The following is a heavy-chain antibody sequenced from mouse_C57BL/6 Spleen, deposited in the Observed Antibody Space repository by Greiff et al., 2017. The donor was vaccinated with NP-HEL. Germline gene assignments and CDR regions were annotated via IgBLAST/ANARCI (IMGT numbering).Heavy chain of an antibody. V-gene: IGHV1-78*01. CDR2: IYPRDGST. Sequence: QVQLQQSDAELVKPGASVKISCKVSGYTFTDHTIHWMKQRPEQGLEWIGYIYPRDGSTKYNEKFKGKATLTADKSSSTAYMQLNSLTSEDSAVYFCARDDYDGWNYCYALDYWGQGTSVTVSS. J-gene: IGHJ4*01. CDR1: GYTFTDHT. CDR3: ARDDYDGWNYCYALDY. D-gene: IGHD2-4*01.